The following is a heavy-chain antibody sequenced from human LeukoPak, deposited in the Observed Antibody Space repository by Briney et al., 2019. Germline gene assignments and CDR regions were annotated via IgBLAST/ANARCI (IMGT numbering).Heavy chain of an antibody. V-gene: IGHV3-21*01. CDR2: ISSSSSYI. D-gene: IGHD4-17*01. J-gene: IGHJ3*02. CDR1: GFTFSSYS. Sequence: GGPLRLSCAASGFTFSSYSMNWVRQAPGKGLEWVSSISSSSSYIYYADSVKGRFTISRDDAKNSLYLQMNSLRAEDTAVYYCARSTLYGDYALDIWGQGTMVTVSS. CDR3: ARSTLYGDYALDI.